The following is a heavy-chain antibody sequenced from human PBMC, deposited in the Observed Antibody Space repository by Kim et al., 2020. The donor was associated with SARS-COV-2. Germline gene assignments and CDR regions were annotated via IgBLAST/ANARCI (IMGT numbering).Heavy chain of an antibody. CDR1: GGSISSSSYY. D-gene: IGHD3-22*01. CDR3: ARTPPYYDSSGYYR. V-gene: IGHV4-39*01. Sequence: SETLSLTCTVSGGSISSSSYYWGWIRQPPGKGLEWIGSIYYSGSTYYNPSLKSRVTISVDTSKNQFSLKLSSVTAADTAVYYCARTPPYYDSSGYYRWGQGTLVTVSS. CDR2: IYYSGST. J-gene: IGHJ4*02.